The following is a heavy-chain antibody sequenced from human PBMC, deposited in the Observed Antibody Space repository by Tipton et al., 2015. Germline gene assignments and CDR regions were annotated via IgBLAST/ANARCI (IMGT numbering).Heavy chain of an antibody. CDR1: GFTLRSFA. J-gene: IGHJ4*02. Sequence: PLRLSCEASGFTLRSFAMTWVRQAPGKRLEWVSAISGSGFSTYYADSVNGRVTISRDNSKNTLYLQMNSLRAEDTAVYYCARGPPNYDFWSSEYFDYWGQGTLVTVSS. V-gene: IGHV3-23*01. D-gene: IGHD3-3*01. CDR2: ISGSGFST. CDR3: ARGPPNYDFWSSEYFDY.